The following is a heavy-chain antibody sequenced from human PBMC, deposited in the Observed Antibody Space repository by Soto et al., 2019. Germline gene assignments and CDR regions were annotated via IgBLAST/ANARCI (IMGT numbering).Heavy chain of an antibody. CDR1: GGTFSSYA. Sequence: SVKVSCKASGGTFSSYAISWVRQAPGQGLEWMGGIIPIFGTANYAQKFQGRVTITADESTSTAYMELSSLTAADTAVYYCARDLENCGGECSSAFDIWGQGTMVTVSS. CDR3: ARDLENCGGECSSAFDI. D-gene: IGHD2-21*01. V-gene: IGHV1-69*13. CDR2: IIPIFGTA. J-gene: IGHJ3*02.